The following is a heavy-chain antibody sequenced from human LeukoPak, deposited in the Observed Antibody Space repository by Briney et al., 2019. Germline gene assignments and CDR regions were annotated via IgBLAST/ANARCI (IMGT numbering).Heavy chain of an antibody. CDR2: INHSGST. V-gene: IGHV4-34*01. CDR3: VRVTAMPSDAIDI. D-gene: IGHD2-21*02. Sequence: SETLSLTRAVYCGPFCGYYWSWSRQPPGKGLGWIGEINHSGSTNYRPSLKSRVTISVDTSKNQFSLKLSSVTPADTAVSYCVRVTAMPSDAIDIWGQGTMVTVSS. J-gene: IGHJ3*02. CDR1: CGPFCGYY.